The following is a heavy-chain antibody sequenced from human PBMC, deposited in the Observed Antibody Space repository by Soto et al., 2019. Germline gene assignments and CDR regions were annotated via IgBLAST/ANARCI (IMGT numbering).Heavy chain of an antibody. CDR2: IWYDGTNK. CDR1: GFTFSNFG. Sequence: GGSLRLSCAASGFTFSNFGMHWVRQAPGKGLEWVAVIWYDGTNKYYTDSVKGRFTISRDSSTNTLYLQMNSLKTEDTGIYYCTTDSYSTMIVVRFDYWGHGTLVTVSS. D-gene: IGHD3-22*01. J-gene: IGHJ4*01. CDR3: TTDSYSTMIVVRFDY. V-gene: IGHV3-33*01.